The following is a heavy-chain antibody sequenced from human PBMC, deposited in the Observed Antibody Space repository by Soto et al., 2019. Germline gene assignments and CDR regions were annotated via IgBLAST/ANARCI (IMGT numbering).Heavy chain of an antibody. D-gene: IGHD6-19*01. CDR3: AKGSNLRAVAGTTEVYYFDY. J-gene: IGHJ4*02. V-gene: IGHV3-30*18. CDR1: GFTFSSYG. Sequence: QVQLVESGGGVVQPGRSLRLSCAASGFTFSSYGMHWVRQAPGKGLEWAAFIAYDGSNKYYTDSVKGRFTVSRDNSRNTLYLQMNSLRVEDTAVYYCAKGSNLRAVAGTTEVYYFDYWGQGTLVTVSS. CDR2: IAYDGSNK.